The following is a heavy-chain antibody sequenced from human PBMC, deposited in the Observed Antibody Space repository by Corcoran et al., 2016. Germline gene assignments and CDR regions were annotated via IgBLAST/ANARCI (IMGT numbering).Heavy chain of an antibody. CDR3: ARGPQKYDILTGNLFDY. D-gene: IGHD3-9*01. Sequence: EVQLVESGGGLVQPGGSLRLSCAASGFTFSSYSMNWVRQAPGKGLVWVSYISSSSSTIYYADSVKGRFTISRDNAKNSLYLQMNSLRAEDTAVYYCARGPQKYDILTGNLFDYWGQGTLVTVSS. J-gene: IGHJ4*02. CDR1: GFTFSSYS. V-gene: IGHV3-48*04. CDR2: ISSSSSTI.